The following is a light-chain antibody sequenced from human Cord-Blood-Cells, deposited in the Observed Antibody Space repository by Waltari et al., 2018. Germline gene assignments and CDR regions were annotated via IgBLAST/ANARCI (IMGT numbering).Light chain of an antibody. CDR3: QQYNSYST. CDR2: DAS. J-gene: IGKJ1*01. CDR1: QSIRSW. Sequence: DIQMTQSPSTLSASVGDRVTITCRASQSIRSWLAWYQQKPGKAPKLLIYDASSLESGVPSRFSGSGSGTEFTLTISSLQPDEFATDYCQQYNSYSTFGQGTKVEIK. V-gene: IGKV1-5*01.